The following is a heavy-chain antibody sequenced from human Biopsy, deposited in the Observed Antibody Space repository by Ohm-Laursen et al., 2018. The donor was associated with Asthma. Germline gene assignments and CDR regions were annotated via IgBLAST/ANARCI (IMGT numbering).Heavy chain of an antibody. CDR3: ALSQDSGFDDHSPSWFDP. CDR1: GFSLSTRAMC. Sequence: TQTLTLTCTFSGFSLSTRAMCVTWIRQPPGKALEWLALIDSDADKYYNRSLRTRLTISKGTSKNLVVLTMTNMDPVDSGTYYCALSQDSGFDDHSPSWFDPWGQGTLVTVSS. J-gene: IGHJ5*02. D-gene: IGHD3-9*01. CDR2: IDSDADK. V-gene: IGHV2-70*12.